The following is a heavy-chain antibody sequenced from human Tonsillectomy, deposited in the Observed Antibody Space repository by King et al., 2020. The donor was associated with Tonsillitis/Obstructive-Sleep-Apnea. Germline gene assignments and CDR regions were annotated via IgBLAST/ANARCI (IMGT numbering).Heavy chain of an antibody. J-gene: IGHJ4*02. V-gene: IGHV4-39*01. D-gene: IGHD1-26*01. CDR1: GGSISSSSFY. CDR2: IYYSGST. CDR3: ARHYTAVLPSELLDY. Sequence: QLQESGPGLVKPSETLSLTCTVSGGSISSSSFYWGWIRQPPGKGLEWIGSIYYSGSTYYNPSLKSRVTISVDTSKNQFSLKLSSVTAADTAVYYCARHYTAVLPSELLDYWGQGTRVTVFS.